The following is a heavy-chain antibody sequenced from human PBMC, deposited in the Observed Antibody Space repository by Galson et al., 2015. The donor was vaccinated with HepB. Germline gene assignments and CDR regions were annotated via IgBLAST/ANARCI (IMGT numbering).Heavy chain of an antibody. D-gene: IGHD3-3*01. CDR3: ASYDFWSGSPDY. J-gene: IGHJ4*02. CDR1: GYTFTSYA. CDR2: INAGNGNT. V-gene: IGHV1-3*01. Sequence: SVKVSCKASGYTFTSYAMHWVRQAPGQRLEWMGWINAGNGNTKYSQKFQGRVTITRDTSASTAYMELSSLRSEDTAVYYCASYDFWSGSPDYWGQGTLVTVSS.